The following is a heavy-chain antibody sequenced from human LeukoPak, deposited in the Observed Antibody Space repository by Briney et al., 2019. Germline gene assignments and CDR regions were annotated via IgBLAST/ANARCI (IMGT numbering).Heavy chain of an antibody. CDR1: GLTFDDYA. J-gene: IGHJ4*02. V-gene: IGHV3-9*01. Sequence: PGWSLSVSRLACGLTFDDYAMHWVRPAAGRGREGVAGISWNSGSIGYPDSVKGRFTIFRDNAKNPLYLQMNSLRADDTALYYCAKDIGYGGNSVSFDYWGQGTLVTVSS. CDR2: ISWNSGSI. CDR3: AKDIGYGGNSVSFDY. D-gene: IGHD4-23*01.